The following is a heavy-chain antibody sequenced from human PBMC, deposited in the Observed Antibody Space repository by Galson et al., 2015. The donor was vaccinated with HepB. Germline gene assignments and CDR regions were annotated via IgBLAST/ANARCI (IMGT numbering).Heavy chain of an antibody. V-gene: IGHV1-18*01. CDR3: ARGTGGTYYYFDY. CDR2: ISAYNGDT. CDR1: GYIFTSYA. Sequence: SVKVSCKASGYIFTSYAVTWVRQAPGQGLEWMGLISAYNGDTKFAQNLQGRVTMTTDTSTSTAYMELKSLRSDDTAVYYCARGTGGTYYYFDYWGQGALVTVSS. D-gene: IGHD1-26*01. J-gene: IGHJ4*02.